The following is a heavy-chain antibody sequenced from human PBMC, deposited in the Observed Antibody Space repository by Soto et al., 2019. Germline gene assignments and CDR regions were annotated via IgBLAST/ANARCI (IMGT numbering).Heavy chain of an antibody. CDR3: AKKDCGGGSCYTRGGFDI. CDR1: GFSFSSYP. CDR2: ISGSGGST. D-gene: IGHD2-15*01. J-gene: IGHJ3*02. V-gene: IGHV3-23*01. Sequence: EVQLLESGGGLVQPGGFLRLSCAASGFSFSSYPMSWVRQAPGKGLEWVSAISGSGGSTYYADSVKGRLTISRDNSKNTLYLQMNSLRAEDTAVYYCAKKDCGGGSCYTRGGFDIWGQGTMVTVSS.